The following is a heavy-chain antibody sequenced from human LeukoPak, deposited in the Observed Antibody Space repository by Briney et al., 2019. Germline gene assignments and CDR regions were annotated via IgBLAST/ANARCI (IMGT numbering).Heavy chain of an antibody. V-gene: IGHV4-4*09. J-gene: IGHJ5*02. CDR3: ARHTHGRRWFDP. D-gene: IGHD2-2*02. CDR1: GGSISSYY. Sequence: SETLSLTCTVSGGSISSYYWSWIRQPPGKGLEWIGYIYTSGSTNYNPSLKSRVTISVDTSKNQFSLKLSSVTAADTAVYYCARHTHGRRWFDPWGQGTLVTVSS. CDR2: IYTSGST.